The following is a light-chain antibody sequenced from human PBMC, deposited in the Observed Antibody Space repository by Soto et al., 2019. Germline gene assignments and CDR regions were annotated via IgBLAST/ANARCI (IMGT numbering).Light chain of an antibody. J-gene: IGKJ5*01. CDR3: QQANSFPT. CDR1: QDIGTW. Sequence: DVQMTQSPSSVSASVGDRVTVTCRASQDIGTWLVWYQQKPGKAPTLLISGATNLQSGVPSRFRGGGSGTDFTLTISRLQPEDVATYDCQQANSFPTFGRGTRLDIK. V-gene: IGKV1-12*01. CDR2: GAT.